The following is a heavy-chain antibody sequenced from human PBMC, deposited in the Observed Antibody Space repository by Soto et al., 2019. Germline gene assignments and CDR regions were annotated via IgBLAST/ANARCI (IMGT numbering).Heavy chain of an antibody. CDR2: ISSNGGST. CDR3: VPYLLAYCGGDCYPLDFDY. Sequence: PGWSLRLSCSSSVFTFISYAMHWVRQAPGKGLEYVSAISSNGGSTYYADSVKGRFTISRDNSKNTLYLQMSSLRAEDTAVYYCVPYLLAYCGGDCYPLDFDYWGQGTLVTVSS. J-gene: IGHJ4*02. V-gene: IGHV3-64D*06. CDR1: VFTFISYA. D-gene: IGHD2-21*02.